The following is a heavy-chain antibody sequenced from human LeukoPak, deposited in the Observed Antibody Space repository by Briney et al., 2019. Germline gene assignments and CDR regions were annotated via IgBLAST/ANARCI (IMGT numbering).Heavy chain of an antibody. Sequence: SETLSLTCTVSGGSISSYYWSWIRQPPGKGLEWIGYIYYSGSTNYNPSLKSRVTISVDTSKNQFSLKLSSVTAADTAVYYCARELRYFDWLLGEPYYYYYYMDVWAKGPRSPSP. J-gene: IGHJ6*03. V-gene: IGHV4-59*01. CDR2: IYYSGST. CDR3: ARELRYFDWLLGEPYYYYYYMDV. CDR1: GGSISSYY. D-gene: IGHD3-9*01.